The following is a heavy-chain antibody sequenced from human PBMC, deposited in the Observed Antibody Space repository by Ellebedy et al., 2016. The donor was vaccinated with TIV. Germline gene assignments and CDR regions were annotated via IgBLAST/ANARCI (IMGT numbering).Heavy chain of an antibody. CDR1: GGTFSSYA. Sequence: AASVKVSCKASGGTFSSYAISWVRQAPGQGLEWMGRIIPILGIANYAQKFQGRVTITADKSTSTAYMELSSLRSEDTAVYYCAREPYYYDSSGFLWFDPWGQGTLVTVSS. CDR2: IIPILGIA. V-gene: IGHV1-69*04. J-gene: IGHJ5*02. CDR3: AREPYYYDSSGFLWFDP. D-gene: IGHD3-22*01.